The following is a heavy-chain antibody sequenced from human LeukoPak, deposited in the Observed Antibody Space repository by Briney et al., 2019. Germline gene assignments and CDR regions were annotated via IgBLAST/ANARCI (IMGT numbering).Heavy chain of an antibody. CDR2: ISSSSSTI. J-gene: IGHJ4*02. CDR3: ARDEGSSGGSCYS. Sequence: QSGGSLRLSCAASGFTFSSYSMNWVRQAPGKGLEWVSYISSSSSTINYADSVKGRFTISRDNAKNSLYLQMNSLRAEDTAVYYCARDEGSSGGSCYSWGQGTLVTVSS. V-gene: IGHV3-48*01. CDR1: GFTFSSYS. D-gene: IGHD2-15*01.